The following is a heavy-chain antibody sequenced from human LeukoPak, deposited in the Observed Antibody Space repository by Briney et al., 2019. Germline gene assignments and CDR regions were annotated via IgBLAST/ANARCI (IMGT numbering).Heavy chain of an antibody. J-gene: IGHJ6*02. CDR1: GFTFSAHW. Sequence: PGGSLRLSCAASGFTFSAHWISWVRQAPGKGLEWVANIKEDGSEKYYVDSVKGRFTISRDNSKNTLYLQMNSLRAEDTAVYYCAKSTAYSISMIVVIKPMDAWGQGTTVTVSS. CDR3: AKSTAYSISMIVVIKPMDA. V-gene: IGHV3-7*01. D-gene: IGHD3-22*01. CDR2: IKEDGSEK.